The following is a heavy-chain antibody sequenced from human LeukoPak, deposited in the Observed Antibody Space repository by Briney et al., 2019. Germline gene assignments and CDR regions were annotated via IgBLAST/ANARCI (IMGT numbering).Heavy chain of an antibody. Sequence: ASVNVSCKASRFTFTNYYVHWVRQAPGQGLEWMGMISPSGGSTSYAQKFQGRVTMTRDTSTSTVYMELSSLRSEDTAVYYCARESESSFQGLSGYWGQGTLVTVSS. CDR3: ARESESSFQGLSGY. CDR2: ISPSGGST. J-gene: IGHJ4*02. D-gene: IGHD3-22*01. V-gene: IGHV1-46*01. CDR1: RFTFTNYY.